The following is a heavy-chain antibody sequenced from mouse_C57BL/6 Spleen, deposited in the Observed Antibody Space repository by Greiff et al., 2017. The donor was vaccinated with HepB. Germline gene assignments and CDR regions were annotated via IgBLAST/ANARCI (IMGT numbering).Heavy chain of an antibody. CDR1: GYTFTSYW. CDR2: IHPNSGST. J-gene: IGHJ2*01. Sequence: VQLQQSGAELVKPGASVKLSCKASGYTFTSYWMHWVKQRPGQGLEWIGMIHPNSGSTNYNEKFKSKATLTVDKSSSTAYMQLSSLTSEDSAVYYCARDGSSGRYFDYWGQGTTLTVSS. D-gene: IGHD1-1*01. V-gene: IGHV1-64*01. CDR3: ARDGSSGRYFDY.